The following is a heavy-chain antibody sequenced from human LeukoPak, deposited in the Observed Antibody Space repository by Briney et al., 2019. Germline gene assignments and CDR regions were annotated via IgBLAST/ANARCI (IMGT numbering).Heavy chain of an antibody. CDR1: GGSISSSSYS. V-gene: IGHV4-39*07. J-gene: IGHJ3*02. D-gene: IGHD3-10*01. CDR3: AVGGVYLRGGAEAFDI. Sequence: SETLSLTCTVSGGSISSSSYSWGWIRQPPGKGLEWIGSIFYSGSTYYNPSLKSRVTISVDKSKNQFSLKLSSVTAADTAVYYCAVGGVYLRGGAEAFDIWGQGTMVTVSS. CDR2: IFYSGST.